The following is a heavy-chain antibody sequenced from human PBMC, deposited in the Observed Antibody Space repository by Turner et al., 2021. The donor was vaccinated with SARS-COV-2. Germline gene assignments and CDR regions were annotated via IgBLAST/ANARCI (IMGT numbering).Heavy chain of an antibody. CDR3: ATGVAVAGTPSDYYYYYGMDV. CDR2: VDPEDGET. J-gene: IGHJ6*02. CDR1: GYTLTELS. Sequence: QVQQVQSGAAVKKPGASVEVSCKVSGYTLTELSMHWERQAPGKGLEWMGGVDPEDGETIYAQKFQGRVTMTEDTSTDTAYMELSSLRSEDTAVYYCATGVAVAGTPSDYYYYYGMDVWGQGTTVTVSS. D-gene: IGHD6-19*01. V-gene: IGHV1-24*01.